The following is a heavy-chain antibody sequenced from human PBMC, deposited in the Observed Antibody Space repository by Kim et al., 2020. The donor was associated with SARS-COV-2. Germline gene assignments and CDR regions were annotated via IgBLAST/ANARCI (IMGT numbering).Heavy chain of an antibody. CDR1: GDTFSLYS. J-gene: IGHJ4*02. Sequence: GGSLRLSCAASGDTFSLYSMNWVRQAPGKGLQWVSYISRDSKTIQYADSVKGRFTISRDNAKNSLYLQMNSLRAEDTAVYYCARENWGSYEDWGQGTLVTVSS. V-gene: IGHV3-48*01. D-gene: IGHD3-16*01. CDR2: ISRDSKTI. CDR3: ARENWGSYED.